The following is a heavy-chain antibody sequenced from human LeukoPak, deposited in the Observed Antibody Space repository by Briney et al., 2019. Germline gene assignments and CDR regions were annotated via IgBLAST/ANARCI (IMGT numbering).Heavy chain of an antibody. V-gene: IGHV3-23*01. CDR2: ITGGGAST. CDR3: ARHRACSGGSCYGSMDV. Sequence: PGGSLRLSCAASGFTFSSYAMTWVRQAPGKGLEWVSAITGGGASTLYADSAKGRFTISADKSISTAYLQWSSLKASDSAMYYCARHRACSGGSCYGSMDVWGKGTTVTVSS. D-gene: IGHD2-15*01. CDR1: GFTFSSYA. J-gene: IGHJ6*03.